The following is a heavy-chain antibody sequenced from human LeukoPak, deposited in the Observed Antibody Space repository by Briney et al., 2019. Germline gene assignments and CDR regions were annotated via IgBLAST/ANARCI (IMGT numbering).Heavy chain of an antibody. CDR1: GFTVSSNY. J-gene: IGHJ3*02. Sequence: GGSLRLSCAASGFTVSSNYMSWVRQAPGKGLEWVSVIYSGGSTYYADSVKGRFTISRDNSKNTLYLQMNSLRAEDTAVYYCAKVPGYCSGGSCPKPHAFDIWGQGTMVTVSS. V-gene: IGHV3-53*05. CDR2: IYSGGST. CDR3: AKVPGYCSGGSCPKPHAFDI. D-gene: IGHD2-15*01.